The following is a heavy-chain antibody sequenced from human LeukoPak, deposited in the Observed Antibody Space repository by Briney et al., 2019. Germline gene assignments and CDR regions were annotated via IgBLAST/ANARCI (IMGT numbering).Heavy chain of an antibody. Sequence: PSETLSLTCTVSDGSMSPYYWSWIRQSPGKGLEWIAYIFHNGNTKYNPSLWSRVTISIDTSRNQVFLNLNSVTAADTAVYYCARQDVATSHDAFDIWGQGTMVTVSS. CDR3: ARQDVATSHDAFDI. CDR1: DGSMSPYY. J-gene: IGHJ3*02. D-gene: IGHD5-12*01. V-gene: IGHV4-59*01. CDR2: IFHNGNT.